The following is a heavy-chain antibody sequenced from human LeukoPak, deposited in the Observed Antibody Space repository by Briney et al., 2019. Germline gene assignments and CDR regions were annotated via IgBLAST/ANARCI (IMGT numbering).Heavy chain of an antibody. J-gene: IGHJ3*01. D-gene: IGHD6-19*01. Sequence: SETLSLTCTVSGGSISSYYWSWIRQPPGKGLEGIGYIYYSGSTNYNPSLKSRVTISVDTSKNQFSLKLSAVPAADTAMYYCAREDAVSSDDAFDLWGQGTMVTVS. CDR3: AREDAVSSDDAFDL. CDR1: GGSISSYY. CDR2: IYYSGST. V-gene: IGHV4-59*12.